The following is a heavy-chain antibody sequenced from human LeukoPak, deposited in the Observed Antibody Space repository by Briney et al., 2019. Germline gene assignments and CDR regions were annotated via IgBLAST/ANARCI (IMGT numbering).Heavy chain of an antibody. J-gene: IGHJ3*02. CDR1: GFTFSSHG. V-gene: IGHV3-30*02. CDR2: IRDDGSNK. CDR3: ARDVFTMILHDAFHI. D-gene: IGHD3-22*01. Sequence: GGSLRLPCAASGFTFSSHGMHWVRQAPGKGLEWVAFIRDDGSNKYQVEFVKGRFSISRDNSKHTLYLQMNSLRPEDTAVYYCARDVFTMILHDAFHIWGQGTMVTVSS.